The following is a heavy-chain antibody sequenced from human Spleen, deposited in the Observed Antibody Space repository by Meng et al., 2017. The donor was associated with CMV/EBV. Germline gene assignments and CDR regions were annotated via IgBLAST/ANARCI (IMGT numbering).Heavy chain of an antibody. CDR3: TRSHCSSTSCSEYFER. J-gene: IGHJ1*01. Sequence: ASVKVSCKTSGYIFNSYGINWVRQAPGQGLAWMGWISAYNGNTNYAHNLQDRVTLTTDTSTTTAYMELRSLRSDDTAVYYCTRSHCSSTSCSEYFERWGQGTLVTVSS. CDR2: ISAYNGNT. D-gene: IGHD2-2*01. V-gene: IGHV1-18*01. CDR1: GYIFNSYG.